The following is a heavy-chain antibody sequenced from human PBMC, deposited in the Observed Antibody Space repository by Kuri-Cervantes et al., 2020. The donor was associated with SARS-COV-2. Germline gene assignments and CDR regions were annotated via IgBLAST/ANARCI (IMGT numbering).Heavy chain of an antibody. J-gene: IGHJ4*02. V-gene: IGHV4-39*01. CDR1: GGSISSSSYY. D-gene: IGHD6-19*01. CDR3: ARLSSGWHYYFDY. CDR2: IYYSGST. Sequence: SETLSLTCTVSGGSISSSSYYWGWIRQPPGKGLEWIGSIYYSGSTYYNPPLKSRVTISVDTSKNQFSLKLSSVTAADMAVYYCARLSSGWHYYFDYWGQGTLVTVSS.